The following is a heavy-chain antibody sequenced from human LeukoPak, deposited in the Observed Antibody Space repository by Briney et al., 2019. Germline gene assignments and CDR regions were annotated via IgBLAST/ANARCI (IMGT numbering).Heavy chain of an antibody. D-gene: IGHD6-19*01. Sequence: PGGPLRLSCAVSGLTFSSYAMSWVRQAPGKGLEWVSAISGSGGSTYYADSVKGRFTISRDNSKNTLYLQMNSLRAEDTAVYYCAKVLSSGWFIDYFDYWGQGTLVTVSS. CDR3: AKVLSSGWFIDYFDY. CDR2: ISGSGGST. J-gene: IGHJ4*02. V-gene: IGHV3-23*01. CDR1: GLTFSSYA.